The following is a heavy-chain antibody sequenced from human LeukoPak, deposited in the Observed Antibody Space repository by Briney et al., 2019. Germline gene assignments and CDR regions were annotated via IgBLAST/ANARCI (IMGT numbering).Heavy chain of an antibody. CDR1: GFIFSTYG. CDR3: AKLGGATMDAFDI. J-gene: IGHJ3*02. D-gene: IGHD1-26*01. Sequence: GGSLRLSCAASGFIFSTYGMHWVRQAPGKGLEWVAVISYDGSNKYHADSVKGRFTISRDNSKNTLYLQMNSLRAEDTAVYYCAKLGGATMDAFDIWGQGTMVTVSS. V-gene: IGHV3-30*18. CDR2: ISYDGSNK.